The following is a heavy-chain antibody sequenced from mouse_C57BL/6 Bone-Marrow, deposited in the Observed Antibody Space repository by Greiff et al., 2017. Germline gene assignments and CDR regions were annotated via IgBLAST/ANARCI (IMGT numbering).Heavy chain of an antibody. CDR3: ARSGITTVVSPLAMDD. D-gene: IGHD1-1*01. CDR1: GYTFTSYG. CDR2: IYPRSGNT. Sequence: QVQLQQSGAELARPGASVKLSCKASGYTFTSYGISWVKQRTGQGLEWIGEIYPRSGNTYYNEKFKGKATLTADKSSSTAYMELRSLTSEDSAVYFCARSGITTVVSPLAMDDWGQGTSVTVSS. V-gene: IGHV1-81*01. J-gene: IGHJ4*01.